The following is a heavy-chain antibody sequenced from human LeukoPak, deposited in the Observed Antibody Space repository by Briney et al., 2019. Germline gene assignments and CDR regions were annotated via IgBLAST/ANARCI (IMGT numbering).Heavy chain of an antibody. CDR3: AKPQCGATRCRGIFDQ. CDR1: GITFSGYA. Sequence: PGGSLRLSCAASGITFSGYAMSWVRQAPGKGLEWVSVISGNSDTTYYADSVKGRFTISRDNSKDTLYLQMNSLRVEDTAVYYCAKPQCGATRCRGIFDQWGQGTLVTVSS. J-gene: IGHJ4*02. D-gene: IGHD4/OR15-4a*01. V-gene: IGHV3-23*01. CDR2: ISGNSDTT.